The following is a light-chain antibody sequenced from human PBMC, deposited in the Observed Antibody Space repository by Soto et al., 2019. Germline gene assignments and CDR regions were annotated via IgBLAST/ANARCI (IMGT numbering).Light chain of an antibody. V-gene: IGKV1-5*03. CDR2: KAS. CDR1: QSISSW. Sequence: DIQMTQSPSTLSASVGDRVIITCRASQSISSWLAWYQQKPWKAPKLLIYKASTLETGVPSRFRGSGSGTEFTLTINSLLPDDFAAYYCQHYSTYSGTFGQGTKVEIK. CDR3: QHYSTYSGT. J-gene: IGKJ1*01.